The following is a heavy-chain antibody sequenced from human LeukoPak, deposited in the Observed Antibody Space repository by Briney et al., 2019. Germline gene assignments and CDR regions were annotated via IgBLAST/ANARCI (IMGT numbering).Heavy chain of an antibody. CDR1: GFTVSSNY. V-gene: IGHV3-66*01. Sequence: PGGSLRLSCAASGFTVSSNYMSWVRQAPGKGLEWVSVIYSGGSTYYADSVKGRFTISRDNSKNTLYLQMNSLRAEDTAVYYCARDLGSGSYYKGGYWGQGTLVPSPQ. J-gene: IGHJ4*02. D-gene: IGHD3-10*01. CDR2: IYSGGST. CDR3: ARDLGSGSYYKGGY.